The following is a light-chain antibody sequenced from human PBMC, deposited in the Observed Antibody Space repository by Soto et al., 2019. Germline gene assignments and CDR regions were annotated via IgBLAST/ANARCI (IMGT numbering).Light chain of an antibody. V-gene: IGKV1-27*01. J-gene: IGKJ1*01. Sequence: DIQMTQSPSSLSACVGDRVTITCRASQGISNYLAWYQQKRGKVPKLLIYAASTLQSGVPSRFSGSGSGTDFTLTIRSLQPEDVATYYCQKYNSAPRTFGQGTKVDIK. CDR1: QGISNY. CDR2: AAS. CDR3: QKYNSAPRT.